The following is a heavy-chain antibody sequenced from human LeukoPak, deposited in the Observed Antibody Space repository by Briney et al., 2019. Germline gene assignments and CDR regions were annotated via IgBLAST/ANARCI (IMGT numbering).Heavy chain of an antibody. Sequence: SETLSLTCTVSGGSINNYYWSWIRQPAGKGLEWSGRIYTRGSTNYNPSLKSRVTMSVDTSKNQFSLKLSSVTAADTAVYYCARGRYCSADICSGRDAFDIWGQGTMVSVSS. CDR2: IYTRGST. CDR1: GGSINNYY. D-gene: IGHD2-15*01. V-gene: IGHV4-4*07. J-gene: IGHJ3*02. CDR3: ARGRYCSADICSGRDAFDI.